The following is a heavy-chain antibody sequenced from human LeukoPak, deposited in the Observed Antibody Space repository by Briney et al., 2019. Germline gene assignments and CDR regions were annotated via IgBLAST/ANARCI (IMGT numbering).Heavy chain of an antibody. CDR3: AVCLGIGTHWFDP. J-gene: IGHJ5*02. CDR2: ISAYNGDT. V-gene: IGHV1-18*01. Sequence: ASVKVSCKASGYTFTSYGLSWVRQAPGQGLEWMGWISAYNGDTNYAQKLQGRVIMTTDTSTSTAYMELSSLRSEDTAVYYCAVCLGIGTHWFDPWGQGTLVTVSS. D-gene: IGHD1-26*01. CDR1: GYTFTSYG.